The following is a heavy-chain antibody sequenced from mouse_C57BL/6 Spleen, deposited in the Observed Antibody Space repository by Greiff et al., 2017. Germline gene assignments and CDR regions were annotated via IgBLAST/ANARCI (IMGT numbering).Heavy chain of an antibody. J-gene: IGHJ1*03. CDR3: ARDNYYGSSYGYFDV. V-gene: IGHV5-16*01. CDR2: INYDGSST. Sequence: DVQLVESEGGLVQPGSSMKLSCTASGFTFSDYYMAWVRQVPEKGLEWVANINYDGSSTYYLDSLKSRFIISRDNAKNILYLQMSSLKSEDTATYYCARDNYYGSSYGYFDVWGTGTTVTVSS. D-gene: IGHD1-1*01. CDR1: GFTFSDYY.